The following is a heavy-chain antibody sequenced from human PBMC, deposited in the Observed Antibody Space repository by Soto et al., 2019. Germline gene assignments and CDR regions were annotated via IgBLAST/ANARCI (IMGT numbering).Heavy chain of an antibody. J-gene: IGHJ5*02. V-gene: IGHV1-18*01. CDR3: ARAEKWLLPLNSGWFDP. CDR2: IGAYNGNT. D-gene: IGHD3-22*01. CDR1: GYTFTSYG. Sequence: ASVKVSCKASGYTFTSYGISWVRQAPGQGLEWMGWIGAYNGNTNYAQKLQGRVTMTTDTSTSTAYMELRSLRSDDTAVYYCARAEKWLLPLNSGWFDPWGQGTQVTVSS.